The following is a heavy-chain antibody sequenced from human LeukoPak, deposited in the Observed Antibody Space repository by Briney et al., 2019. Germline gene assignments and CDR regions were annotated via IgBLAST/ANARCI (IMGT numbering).Heavy chain of an antibody. CDR1: GFTFSTYW. J-gene: IGHJ4*02. CDR2: IKEDGSEK. Sequence: PGGSLGLSCAASGFTFSTYWMSWVRQAPGKGLECAANIKEDGSEKYYVDSLKGRFTISRDNVKNSLYLQINSLRAEDTAVYYCGRDSFETDIDYWGQGTLVTVSS. CDR3: GRDSFETDIDY. V-gene: IGHV3-7*01. D-gene: IGHD1-14*01.